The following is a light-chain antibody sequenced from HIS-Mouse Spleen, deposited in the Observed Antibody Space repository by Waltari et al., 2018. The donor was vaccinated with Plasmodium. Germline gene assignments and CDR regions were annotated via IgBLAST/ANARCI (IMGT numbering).Light chain of an antibody. CDR3: MIWPSNASGV. V-gene: IGLV5-37*01. J-gene: IGLJ3*02. CDR1: SAINVGSYN. Sequence: QPVLTQPPSSSASPGESARLTCTLPSAINVGSYNIYSYQQKPGSPPRYLLYYYSDSDKGQGSGVPSRFSGSKDASANTGILLISGLQSEDEADYYCMIWPSNASGVFGGGTKLTVL. CDR2: YYSDSDK.